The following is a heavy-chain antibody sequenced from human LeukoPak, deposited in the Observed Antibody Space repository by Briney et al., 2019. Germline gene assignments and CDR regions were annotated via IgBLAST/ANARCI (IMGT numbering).Heavy chain of an antibody. CDR2: ISGSGGTT. CDR1: GFTFSSYA. CDR3: ARRLSSGSYFAAFDY. V-gene: IGHV3-23*01. Sequence: GGSLRLSCVASGFTFSSYAMSWVRQAPGKGLEWVSTISGSGGTTYHADSVKGRFTISRDNSKNTLYVQMNSLRAEDTAIYYCARRLSSGSYFAAFDYWGQGTLVTVSS. D-gene: IGHD1-26*01. J-gene: IGHJ4*02.